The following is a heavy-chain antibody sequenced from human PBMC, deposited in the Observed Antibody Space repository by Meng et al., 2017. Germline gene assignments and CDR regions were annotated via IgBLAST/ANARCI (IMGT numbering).Heavy chain of an antibody. CDR3: ARGEIQLWLSASPEGDY. CDR1: GFTFSSYA. CDR2: ISYDGSNK. V-gene: IGHV3-30*04. J-gene: IGHJ4*02. D-gene: IGHD5-18*01. Sequence: SLKISCAASGFTFSSYAMHWVRQAPGKGLEWVAVISYDGSNKYYADSVKGRFTISRDNSKNTLYLQMNSLRAEDTAVYYCARGEIQLWLSASPEGDYWGQGTLVTVSS.